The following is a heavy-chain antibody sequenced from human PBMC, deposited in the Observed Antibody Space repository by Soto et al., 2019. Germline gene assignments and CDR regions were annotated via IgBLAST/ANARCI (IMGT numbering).Heavy chain of an antibody. D-gene: IGHD3-22*01. V-gene: IGHV3-30*18. Sequence: PGGPLRLSCAASGFTFSSYGMHWVRQAPGKGLEWVAVISYDGSNKYYADSVKGRFTISRDNSKNTLYLQMNSLRAEDTAVYYCAKPQYYDSSGYDPGYYFDYRGQVPLGPVSS. J-gene: IGHJ4*02. CDR3: AKPQYYDSSGYDPGYYFDY. CDR2: ISYDGSNK. CDR1: GFTFSSYG.